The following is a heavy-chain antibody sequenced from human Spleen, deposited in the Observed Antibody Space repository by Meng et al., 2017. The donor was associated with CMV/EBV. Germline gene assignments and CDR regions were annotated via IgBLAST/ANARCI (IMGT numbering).Heavy chain of an antibody. CDR1: GYTFTSYG. D-gene: IGHD2-2*01. Sequence: ASVKVSCKASGYTFTSYGISWVRQAPGQGLEWMGWINAYNGNTNYAQKLQGRVTMTTDTSTSTAYMELRSLRSDDTAVYYCARDCSSTSCYFFDYWGQGTLVTVSS. CDR3: ARDCSSTSCYFFDY. CDR2: INAYNGNT. V-gene: IGHV1-18*01. J-gene: IGHJ4*02.